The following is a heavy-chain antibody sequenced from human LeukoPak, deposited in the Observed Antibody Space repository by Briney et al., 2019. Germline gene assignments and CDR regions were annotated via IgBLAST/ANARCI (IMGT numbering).Heavy chain of an antibody. CDR3: ARWNGNTLDY. CDR1: GFSFNTYR. D-gene: IGHD1-1*01. J-gene: IGHJ4*02. V-gene: IGHV3-74*01. Sequence: QSGGSLRLSCAASGFSFNTYRMPWVRHGPGKGPVWVSHVYDDGSSTDYADFVRGRFTTSRDNTKNTVYLQMNSLRAEDTAVYYCARWNGNTLDYWGQGTLVTVSS. CDR2: VYDDGSST.